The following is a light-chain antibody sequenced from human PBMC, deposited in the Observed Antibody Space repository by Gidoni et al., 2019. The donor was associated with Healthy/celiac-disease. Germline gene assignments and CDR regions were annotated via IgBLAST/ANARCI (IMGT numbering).Light chain of an antibody. CDR3: QQSYSTPF. Sequence: DIQTTQSPSSLSASVGDRVTITCRASQRISSYLNWYQQKPGKAPKLLIYAASSLQSGVPSRFSGSGSGTDFTLTISSLQPEDFATYYCQQSYSTPFFGQGTKLEIK. CDR2: AAS. J-gene: IGKJ2*01. V-gene: IGKV1-39*01. CDR1: QRISSY.